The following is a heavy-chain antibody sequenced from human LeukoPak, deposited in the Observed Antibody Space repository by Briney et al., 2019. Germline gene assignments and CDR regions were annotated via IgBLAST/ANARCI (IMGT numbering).Heavy chain of an antibody. CDR3: AQSGSYAAFDY. V-gene: IGHV3-72*01. CDR1: GFTFSISG. J-gene: IGHJ4*02. Sequence: GGSLRLSCAVSGFTFSISGMSWVRQAPGKGLEWVGRIRNKANSYTTEYAASVKGRFTISRDDSKNSLYLQMNSLKTEDTAVYYCAQSGSYAAFDYWGQGTLVTVSS. D-gene: IGHD3-16*01. CDR2: IRNKANSYTT.